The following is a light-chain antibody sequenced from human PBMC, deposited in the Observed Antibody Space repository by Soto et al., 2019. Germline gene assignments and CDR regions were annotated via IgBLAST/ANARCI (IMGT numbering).Light chain of an antibody. J-gene: IGLJ2*01. CDR3: SSYTPSNPLI. Sequence: QSALAQPASVSGSPGLSTTISCTGSSSDLGDFNSVSWYQQHPGKSPKLIIYDVTSRPSKVSNRFSGSKYGHTASLTISGLQADDEASYYCSSYTPSNPLIFGGGTKLTVL. CDR2: DVT. V-gene: IGLV2-14*03. CDR1: SSDLGDFNS.